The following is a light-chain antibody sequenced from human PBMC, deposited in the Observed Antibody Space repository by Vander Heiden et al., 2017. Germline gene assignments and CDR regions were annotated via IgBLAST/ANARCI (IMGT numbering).Light chain of an antibody. Sequence: DIQMTQSPSTLSASEGDTVMITCRASQSLSIYLNWYQQKPGKAPQLLITGASSLHSGVPSRFSGSGSGSVFTLTISSLQPDDFATYYCQQSYTSPYTFGQGTNLDI. CDR2: GAS. CDR1: QSLSIY. J-gene: IGKJ2*01. CDR3: QQSYTSPYT. V-gene: IGKV1-39*01.